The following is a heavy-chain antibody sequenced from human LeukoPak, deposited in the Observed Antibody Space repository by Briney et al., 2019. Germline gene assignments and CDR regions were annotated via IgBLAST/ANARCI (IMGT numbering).Heavy chain of an antibody. D-gene: IGHD3-9*01. Sequence: ASVKVSCKASGYTFTSYDINWVRQATGQGLEWMGWINPNSGGTNYAQKFQGRVTMTRDTSISTAYMELSRLRSDDTAVYYCARTDWLPDYWGQGTLVTVSS. CDR1: GYTFTSYD. V-gene: IGHV1-2*02. J-gene: IGHJ4*02. CDR2: INPNSGGT. CDR3: ARTDWLPDY.